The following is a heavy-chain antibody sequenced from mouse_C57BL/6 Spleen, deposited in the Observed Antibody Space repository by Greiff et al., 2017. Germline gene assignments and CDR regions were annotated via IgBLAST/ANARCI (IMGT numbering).Heavy chain of an antibody. Sequence: EVKLVESGGDLVKPGGSLKLSCAASGFTFSSYGMSWVRQTPDKRLEWVATISSGGSYTYYPDSVKGRFTISRDNAKNTLYLQMSSLKSEDTAMYYCARQDYLYYFDYWGQGTTLTVSS. D-gene: IGHD2-13*01. V-gene: IGHV5-6*01. J-gene: IGHJ2*01. CDR1: GFTFSSYG. CDR2: ISSGGSYT. CDR3: ARQDYLYYFDY.